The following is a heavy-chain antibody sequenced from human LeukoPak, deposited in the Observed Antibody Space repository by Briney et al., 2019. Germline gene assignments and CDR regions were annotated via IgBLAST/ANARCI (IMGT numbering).Heavy chain of an antibody. CDR3: ARRVGYCSGGSCYSGWFDP. CDR1: GYSFTSYW. V-gene: IGHV5-51*01. J-gene: IGHJ5*02. D-gene: IGHD2-15*01. Sequence: GESLKISCKGSGYSFTSYWIGWVRQMPGKGLEWMGIIYPGDSDTRYSPSFQGQVTISADKSISTAYLQCSSLKASDTAMYYCARRVGYCSGGSCYSGWFDPWGQGTLVTVSS. CDR2: IYPGDSDT.